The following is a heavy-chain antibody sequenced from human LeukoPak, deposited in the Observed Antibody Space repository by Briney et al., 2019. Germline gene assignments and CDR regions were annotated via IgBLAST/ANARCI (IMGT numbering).Heavy chain of an antibody. CDR1: GGSFSGYY. CDR2: INHSGST. J-gene: IGHJ4*02. V-gene: IGHV4-34*01. D-gene: IGHD3-10*01. CDR3: ARVRGVISFDY. Sequence: SETLSLTCAVYGGSFSGYYWSWIRQPPGKGLEWIGEINHSGSTNYNPSLKSRVTISVDTSKNQFSLKLSSVTAADTAVYYCARVRGVISFDYWGQGTLVTVSS.